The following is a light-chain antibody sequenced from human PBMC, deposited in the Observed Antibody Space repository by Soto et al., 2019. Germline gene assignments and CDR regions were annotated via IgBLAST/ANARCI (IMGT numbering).Light chain of an antibody. CDR3: QQYGSSIT. CDR1: QSVSSSY. CDR2: GAS. J-gene: IGKJ5*01. Sequence: EIVWKRSPGSLSVYQMEIATLSFMASQSVSSSYLAWYQQKPGQAPRLLIYGASSRATGIPDRFSGGGSGTDFTLPISRLETEDFAVYYCQQYGSSITFGQGTRLEIK. V-gene: IGKV3-20*01.